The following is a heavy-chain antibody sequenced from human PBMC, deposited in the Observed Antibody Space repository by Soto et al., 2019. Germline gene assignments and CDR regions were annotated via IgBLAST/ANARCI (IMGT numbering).Heavy chain of an antibody. V-gene: IGHV1-24*01. D-gene: IGHD3-22*01. Sequence: ASVKVSCKVSGYTLTELSMHWVRPAPGKGREWMGGFDPEDGETIYAQKFQGRVTMTEDTSTDTAYMEPSSLRSEDTGVYYCATGNYDSSGYYYRPFDPWGHGTLVTVSS. J-gene: IGHJ5*02. CDR3: ATGNYDSSGYYYRPFDP. CDR1: GYTLTELS. CDR2: FDPEDGET.